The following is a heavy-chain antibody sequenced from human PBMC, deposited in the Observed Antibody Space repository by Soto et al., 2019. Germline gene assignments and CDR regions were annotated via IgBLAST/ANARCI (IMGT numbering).Heavy chain of an antibody. CDR2: ISSNRENT. CDR3: VSWVSAHFDS. D-gene: IGHD6-13*01. V-gene: IGHV3-23*01. J-gene: IGHJ4*01. Sequence: EVQLLDSGGTLVQIGGSLSLACAATRFTSGYHAMNWVRQAPGKGLEGVSTISSNRENTHYADSVKGRFIISSDNSSNTVALQMNSLRVEDTAVYYCVSWVSAHFDSWGHGTLVTVSS. CDR1: RFTSGYHA.